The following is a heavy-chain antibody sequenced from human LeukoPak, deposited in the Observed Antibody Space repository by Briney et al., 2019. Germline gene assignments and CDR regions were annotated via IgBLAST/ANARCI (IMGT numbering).Heavy chain of an antibody. CDR1: GGSISSNNYY. J-gene: IGHJ6*03. CDR3: ARGGFPIRRYFDSIRYYMDV. D-gene: IGHD3-9*01. CDR2: IYYSGST. V-gene: IGHV4-39*01. Sequence: SETLSLTCTVSGGSISSNNYYWGWIRQPPGKGLEWIGHIYYSGSTYYNPSLKSRVTISVDTSKNQFSLKLSSVTAADTAVYYCARGGFPIRRYFDSIRYYMDVWGKGTTVTVSS.